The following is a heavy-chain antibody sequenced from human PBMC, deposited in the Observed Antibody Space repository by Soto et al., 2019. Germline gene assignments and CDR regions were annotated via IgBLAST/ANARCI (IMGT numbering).Heavy chain of an antibody. CDR1: GGTFSSYT. CDR2: IIPILGIA. CDR3: ARAWALDGYECFDY. J-gene: IGHJ4*02. Sequence: QVQLVQSGAEVKKPGSSVKVSCKASGGTFSSYTISWVRQAPGQGLEWMGRIIPILGIANYAQKFQGRVTITADKSTSTAYMELSSLRSEDTAVYYCARAWALDGYECFDYWGQGTLVTVSS. V-gene: IGHV1-69*02. D-gene: IGHD5-12*01.